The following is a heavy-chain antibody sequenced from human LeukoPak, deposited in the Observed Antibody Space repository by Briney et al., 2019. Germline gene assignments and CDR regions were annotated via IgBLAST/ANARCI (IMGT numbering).Heavy chain of an antibody. CDR2: INPNSGGT. J-gene: IGHJ4*02. V-gene: IGHV1-2*02. CDR1: GYTFTGYY. CDR3: AREHYDILTGYSNFDY. D-gene: IGHD3-9*01. Sequence: ASVKVSCKASGYTFTGYYMHWVRQAPGQGREWMGWINPNSGGTNYAQKFQGRVTMTRDTSISTAYMELSRLRSDDTAVYYCAREHYDILTGYSNFDYWGQGTLVTVSS.